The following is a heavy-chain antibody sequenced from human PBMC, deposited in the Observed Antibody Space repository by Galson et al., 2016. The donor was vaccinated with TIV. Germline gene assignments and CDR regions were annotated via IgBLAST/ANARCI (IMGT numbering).Heavy chain of an antibody. CDR2: ISYDGSDQ. CDR3: AKDPRRYGDYFLHYFDY. Sequence: SLRLSCAASGFTFSDYGMHWVRQAPGKGLEWVAVISYDGSDQYYAGSVKGRFTISRDNSKNTLYLQMNSLRSDDTAMYYCAKDPRRYGDYFLHYFDYWGQGTLVTGSS. D-gene: IGHD4-17*01. CDR1: GFTFSDYG. V-gene: IGHV3-30*18. J-gene: IGHJ4*02.